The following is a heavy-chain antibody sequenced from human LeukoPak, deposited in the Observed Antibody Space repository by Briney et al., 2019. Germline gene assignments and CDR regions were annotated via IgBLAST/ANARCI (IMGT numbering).Heavy chain of an antibody. CDR1: GFTFSSYA. CDR2: ISGSGGST. CDR3: ARVNDYDSGSLYRPIDY. Sequence: GGSLRLSCAASGFTFSSYAMSWVRQAPGKGLEWVSGISGSGGSTYYADSVRGRFTISRDNVKNSLYLQMNSLRAEDTAVYSCARVNDYDSGSLYRPIDYWGQGTLVTVSS. J-gene: IGHJ4*02. V-gene: IGHV3-23*01. D-gene: IGHD3-10*01.